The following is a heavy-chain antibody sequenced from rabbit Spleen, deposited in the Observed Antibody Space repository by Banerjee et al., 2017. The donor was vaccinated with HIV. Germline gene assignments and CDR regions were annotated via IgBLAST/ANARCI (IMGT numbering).Heavy chain of an antibody. D-gene: IGHD8-1*01. J-gene: IGHJ6*01. CDR3: ARDSGSSFSSYGMDL. Sequence: QSLEESGGDLVKPGASLTLTCTASGIDFSSNYWMCWVRQAPGKGLEWIACIGSSSGYTYYASWAKGRFTISKTSSTTVTLQMTSLTAADTATYFCARDSGSSFSSYGMDLWGPGTLVTVS. V-gene: IGHV1S40*01. CDR1: GIDFSSNYW. CDR2: IGSSSGYT.